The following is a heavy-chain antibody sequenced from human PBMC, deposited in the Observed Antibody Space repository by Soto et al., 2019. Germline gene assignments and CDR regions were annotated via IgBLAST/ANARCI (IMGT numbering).Heavy chain of an antibody. J-gene: IGHJ4*02. CDR1: GYTFTVYY. CDR3: ARDMEKGGGSAGFDY. Sequence: ASVKVSCKASGYTFTVYYMHWVRQAPGQGLEWMGWINPKSGGTMYPQKFQGRATMTWDTSISTAYMALTRLRSDDTAVYYCARDMEKGGGSAGFDYWGQGTLVTVSS. D-gene: IGHD1-26*01. V-gene: IGHV1-2*02. CDR2: INPKSGGT.